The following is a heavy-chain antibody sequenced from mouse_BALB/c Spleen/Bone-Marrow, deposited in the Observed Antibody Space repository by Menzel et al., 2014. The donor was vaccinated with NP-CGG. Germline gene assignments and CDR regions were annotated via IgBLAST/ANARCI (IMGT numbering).Heavy chain of an antibody. D-gene: IGHD4-1*02. CDR3: ARWANWDGFAY. CDR1: GYTFTSYT. J-gene: IGHJ3*01. Sequence: QVQLQQSGAELARPGASVKMSCKASGYTFTSYTMHWVKQRPGQGLEWIGYINPSRGYTNYNQKFKDKATLTADKSSSTAYMQLSSLTSEDSAVCYCARWANWDGFAYWGQGTLVTVSA. V-gene: IGHV1-4*01. CDR2: INPSRGYT.